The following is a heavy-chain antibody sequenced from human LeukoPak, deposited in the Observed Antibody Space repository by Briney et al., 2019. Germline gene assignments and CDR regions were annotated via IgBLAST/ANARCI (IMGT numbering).Heavy chain of an antibody. Sequence: GGSLRLSCAASRFTFSSYAMSWVRQAPGKGLEWVSAISGSGSSTYYADSVKGRFTISRDNSKNTLYLQMNSLRAEDTAVYCCARKDGDRSLTGYFDYWGQGTLVTVSS. CDR2: ISGSGSST. CDR1: RFTFSSYA. CDR3: ARKDGDRSLTGYFDY. D-gene: IGHD4-17*01. J-gene: IGHJ4*02. V-gene: IGHV3-23*01.